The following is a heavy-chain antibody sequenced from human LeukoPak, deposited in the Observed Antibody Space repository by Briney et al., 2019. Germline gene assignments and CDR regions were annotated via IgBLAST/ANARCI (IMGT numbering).Heavy chain of an antibody. J-gene: IGHJ6*03. CDR2: IYHSGSA. CDR1: GGSISNYY. CDR3: ASGLKPGRYSSGWYGNYYYYYYMDV. Sequence: SETLSLTCSVSGGSISNYYWSWIRQPPGKGLEWIGYIYHSGSANYNPSLKSRVTISVDTSKNQFSLKLSSVTAADTAVYYCASGLKPGRYSSGWYGNYYYYYYMDVWGKGTTVTISS. D-gene: IGHD6-19*01. V-gene: IGHV4-4*08.